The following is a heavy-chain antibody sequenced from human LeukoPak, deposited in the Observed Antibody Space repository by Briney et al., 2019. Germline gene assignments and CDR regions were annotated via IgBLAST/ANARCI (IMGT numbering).Heavy chain of an antibody. Sequence: ASVKVSCKASGYTFTSYGISWVRQAPGQGREGMGWISVYNGNTNYAQKLQGRVTITTDTSTSTAYMELRSLRSDDTAVYYCARVSITMVRAPDYWGPGTLVTGAS. CDR3: ARVSITMVRAPDY. CDR1: GYTFTSYG. J-gene: IGHJ4*02. CDR2: ISVYNGNT. D-gene: IGHD3-10*01. V-gene: IGHV1-18*04.